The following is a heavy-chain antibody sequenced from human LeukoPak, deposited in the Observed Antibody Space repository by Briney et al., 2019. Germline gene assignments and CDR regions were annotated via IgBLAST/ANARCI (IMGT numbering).Heavy chain of an antibody. CDR2: MNPNSGNT. D-gene: IGHD5-12*01. CDR3: ARVTEEYSGYDSPFLDY. V-gene: IGHV1-8*01. Sequence: ASVKVSCKASGYTFTSYDINWVRQATGQGLEWMGWMNPNSGNTGYAQKFQGRVTMTRNTSISTAYMELSSLRSEDMAVYYCARVTEEYSGYDSPFLDYWGQGTLVTVSS. CDR1: GYTFTSYD. J-gene: IGHJ4*02.